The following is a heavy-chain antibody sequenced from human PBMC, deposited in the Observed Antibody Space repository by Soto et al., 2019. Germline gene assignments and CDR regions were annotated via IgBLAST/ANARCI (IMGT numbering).Heavy chain of an antibody. J-gene: IGHJ6*02. CDR1: GGSISSSNW. Sequence: QVQLHESGPGLVKPSGPLSLTCAVSGGSISSSNWWSWVRQPPGKGLEWIGEIYHSGSTNYNPSIKRRVTISVDKSKNQFALKLSSVTAADTAVYYCASVRGGYYYAMDVWGQGTTVTVSS. V-gene: IGHV4-4*02. CDR2: IYHSGST. CDR3: ASVRGGYYYAMDV. D-gene: IGHD3-10*02.